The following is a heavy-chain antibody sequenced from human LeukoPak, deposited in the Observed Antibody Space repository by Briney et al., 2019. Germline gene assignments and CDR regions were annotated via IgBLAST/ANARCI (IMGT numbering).Heavy chain of an antibody. CDR1: GFTFSSYS. CDR3: ARSSIGRWLLLYYFDY. J-gene: IGHJ4*02. Sequence: GGSLRLSCAASGFTFSSYSMNWVRQAPGKGLEWVSSISSSSSYIYYADSVKGRFTISRDNAKNSLYLQMNSLRAEDTAVYYCARSSIGRWLLLYYFDYWGQGTLVTVSS. V-gene: IGHV3-21*01. CDR2: ISSSSSYI. D-gene: IGHD3-22*01.